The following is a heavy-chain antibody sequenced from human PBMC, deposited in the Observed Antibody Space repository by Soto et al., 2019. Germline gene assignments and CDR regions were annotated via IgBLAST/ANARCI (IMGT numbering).Heavy chain of an antibody. V-gene: IGHV1-3*01. CDR2: SNVGNGNT. Sequence: ASVKGSCKSAGWIFTRYNIHWVRQAPGQRLEWMAWSNVGNGNTRYSQKFQGRLTLTRDTPRNTLYLQMNSLRVEDTAVYFCAREIGYSSTWPDYWXQGTLVTVSS. D-gene: IGHD6-13*01. CDR1: GWIFTRYN. J-gene: IGHJ4*02. CDR3: AREIGYSSTWPDY.